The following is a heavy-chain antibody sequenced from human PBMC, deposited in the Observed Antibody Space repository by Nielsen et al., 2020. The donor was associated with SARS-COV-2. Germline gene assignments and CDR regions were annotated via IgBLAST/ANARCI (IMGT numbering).Heavy chain of an antibody. V-gene: IGHV3-9*01. J-gene: IGHJ4*02. CDR2: ISWNSGSI. Sequence: SLKISCAASGFTFDDYAMHWVRQAPGKGLEWVSGISWNSGSIGYADSVKGRFTISRDNAKNSLYLQMNSLRAEGTALYYCAKLPGGYDPFDYWGQGTLVTVSS. CDR1: GFTFDDYA. D-gene: IGHD5-12*01. CDR3: AKLPGGYDPFDY.